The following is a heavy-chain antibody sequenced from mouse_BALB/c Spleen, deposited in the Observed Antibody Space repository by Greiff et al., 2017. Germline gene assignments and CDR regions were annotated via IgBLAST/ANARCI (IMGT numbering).Heavy chain of an antibody. Sequence: DVKLVESGGGLVQPGGSLKLSCAASGFDFSRYWMSWVRQAPGKGLEWIGEINPDSSTINYTPSLKDKFIISRDNAKNTLYLQMSRVRSEDTALYYCARAIYYGYDDGAWFAYWGQGTLVTVSA. D-gene: IGHD2-2*01. CDR3: ARAIYYGYDDGAWFAY. V-gene: IGHV4-1*02. J-gene: IGHJ3*01. CDR1: GFDFSRYW. CDR2: INPDSSTI.